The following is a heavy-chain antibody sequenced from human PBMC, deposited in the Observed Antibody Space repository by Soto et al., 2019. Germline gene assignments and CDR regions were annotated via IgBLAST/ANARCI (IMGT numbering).Heavy chain of an antibody. V-gene: IGHV1-18*01. CDR3: ARAHGLDRSYYYYGMDV. CDR1: GYTVPSYG. J-gene: IGHJ6*02. CDR2: ISAYNGNT. D-gene: IGHD6-6*01. Sequence: SVKVSCKASGYTVPSYGIGGVRQAPGQGLEWMGWISAYNGNTNYAQKLQGRVTMTTDTSTSTAYMELRSLRSDDTAVYYCARAHGLDRSYYYYGMDVWGQGTTVSVSS.